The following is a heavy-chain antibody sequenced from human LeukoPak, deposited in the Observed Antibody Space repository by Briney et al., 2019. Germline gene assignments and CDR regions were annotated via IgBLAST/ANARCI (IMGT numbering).Heavy chain of an antibody. CDR3: ARGYPRDWFDP. J-gene: IGHJ5*02. CDR2: INPKSGGT. CDR1: GYSFTGYY. D-gene: IGHD3-16*02. Sequence: ASVKVSCKASGYSFTGYYLHWVRQAPGQGLEWMGWINPKSGGTNYAQKFQGRVTMTWDTSISTAYMELSRLRSDDTAVYYCARGYPRDWFDPWGQGTLVTVSS. V-gene: IGHV1-2*02.